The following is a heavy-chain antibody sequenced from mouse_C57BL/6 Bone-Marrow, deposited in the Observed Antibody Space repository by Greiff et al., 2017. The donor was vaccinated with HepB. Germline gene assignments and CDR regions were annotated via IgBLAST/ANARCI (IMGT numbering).Heavy chain of an antibody. Sequence: EVKLVESGGGLVQPGGSLKLSCAASGFTFSDYYMYWVRQTPEKRLEWVAYISNGGGSTYYPDTVKGRFTISRDNAKNTLYRQMSRLKSEDTAMYYCARHGAYYSNWDYFDYWGQGTTLTVSS. V-gene: IGHV5-12*01. CDR2: ISNGGGST. CDR3: ARHGAYYSNWDYFDY. J-gene: IGHJ2*01. CDR1: GFTFSDYY. D-gene: IGHD2-5*01.